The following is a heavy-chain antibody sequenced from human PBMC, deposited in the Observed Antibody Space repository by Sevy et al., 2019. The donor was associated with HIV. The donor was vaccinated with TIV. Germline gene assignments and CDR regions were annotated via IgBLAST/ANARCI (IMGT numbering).Heavy chain of an antibody. CDR1: GFTFSNAW. CDR3: TTNDLIVVVPAAANHFDY. J-gene: IGHJ4*02. CDR2: IKSKTDGGTT. V-gene: IGHV3-15*01. D-gene: IGHD2-2*01. Sequence: GGSLRLSCAASGFTFSNAWMSWVRQAPGKGLEWVGRIKSKTDGGTTDYAAPVKGRFTISRDDSKNTLYLQMNSLKTEDTAVYYCTTNDLIVVVPAAANHFDYWGQGTLVTVSS.